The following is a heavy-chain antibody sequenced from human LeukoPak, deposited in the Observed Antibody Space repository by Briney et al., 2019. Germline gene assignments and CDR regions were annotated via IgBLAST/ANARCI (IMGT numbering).Heavy chain of an antibody. Sequence: SETLSLTCAVYGGSFSGYYWSWIRQPTGKGLEWIGSIYNSVSTHYNLSLKSRVSIDVDTSKNQFSLKLSSVTATDTAVYYCARNLSMGVGATRFAAFDLWGLGTMVTVSS. J-gene: IGHJ3*01. CDR2: IYNSVST. D-gene: IGHD1-26*01. CDR3: ARNLSMGVGATRFAAFDL. CDR1: GGSFSGYY. V-gene: IGHV4-34*01.